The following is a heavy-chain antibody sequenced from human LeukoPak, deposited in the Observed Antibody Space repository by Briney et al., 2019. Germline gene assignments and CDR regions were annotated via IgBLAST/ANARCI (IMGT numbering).Heavy chain of an antibody. Sequence: GGSLRLSCAASGFTFSSYSMNWVRQAPGKGLEWVSSISSSGYIYYADSVKGRFTISRDNVKNSLYLQMNSLRAEDTAVYYCAGDTAMAPRVDYWGQGTLVTVSS. V-gene: IGHV3-21*01. CDR2: ISSSGYI. CDR1: GFTFSSYS. D-gene: IGHD5-18*01. CDR3: AGDTAMAPRVDY. J-gene: IGHJ4*02.